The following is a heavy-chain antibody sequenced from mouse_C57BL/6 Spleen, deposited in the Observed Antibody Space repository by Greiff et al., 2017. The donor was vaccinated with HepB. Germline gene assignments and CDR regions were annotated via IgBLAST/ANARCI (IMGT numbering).Heavy chain of an antibody. CDR1: GFTFSSYG. D-gene: IGHD2-2*01. J-gene: IGHJ4*01. Sequence: EVKLQESGGDLVKPGGSLKLSCAASGFTFSSYGMSWVRQTPDKRLEWVATISSGGSYTYYPDSVKGRFTISRDNAKNTLYLQMSSLKSEDTAMYYCASVYDGYYYAMDYWGQGTSVTVSS. CDR3: ASVYDGYYYAMDY. V-gene: IGHV5-6*01. CDR2: ISSGGSYT.